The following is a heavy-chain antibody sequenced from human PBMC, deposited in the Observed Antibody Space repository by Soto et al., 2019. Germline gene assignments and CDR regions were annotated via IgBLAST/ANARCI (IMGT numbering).Heavy chain of an antibody. Sequence: SETLSLTCSVSGLTISSASYHWSWIRQHPGKGLEWVGNIYYNGSTYYSPSLKNRVTVWFDTSKNQFSLRLTSVTAADTAVYYCARYRISGSWSKFDYWGQGTRVTVSS. V-gene: IGHV4-31*03. CDR2: IYYNGST. CDR1: GLTISSASYH. D-gene: IGHD6-13*01. J-gene: IGHJ4*02. CDR3: ARYRISGSWSKFDY.